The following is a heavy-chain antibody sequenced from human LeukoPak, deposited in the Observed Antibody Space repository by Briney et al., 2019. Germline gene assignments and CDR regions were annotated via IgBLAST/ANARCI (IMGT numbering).Heavy chain of an antibody. Sequence: SETLSLTCTVSGDSISTYYWSWIRQPPGKRPEWIGYIYFSGTTNYNPSLKSRVTISVDTSKNQFSLRLSSVTAADTAVYYCARHGPLYDIWSAQFYFDYWGQGTLVTVSS. J-gene: IGHJ4*02. CDR2: IYFSGTT. D-gene: IGHD3-3*01. CDR3: ARHGPLYDIWSAQFYFDY. V-gene: IGHV4-59*08. CDR1: GDSISTYY.